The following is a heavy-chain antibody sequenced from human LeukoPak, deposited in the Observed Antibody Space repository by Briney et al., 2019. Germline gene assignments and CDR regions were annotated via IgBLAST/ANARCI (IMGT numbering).Heavy chain of an antibody. D-gene: IGHD6-25*01. Sequence: SETLSLTCTVSGASIRSSYCNWIRQPPGKGLEWIGYIYYSGSTNYNPSLKSRVTISVDTSKNQFSLKLSSVTAADTAVYYCARSGSWFDPWGQGTLVTVSS. V-gene: IGHV4-59*01. CDR3: ARSGSWFDP. CDR1: GASIRSSY. J-gene: IGHJ5*02. CDR2: IYYSGST.